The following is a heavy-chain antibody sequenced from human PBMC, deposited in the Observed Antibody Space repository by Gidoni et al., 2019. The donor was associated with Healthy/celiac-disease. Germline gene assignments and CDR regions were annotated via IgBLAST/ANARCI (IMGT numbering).Heavy chain of an antibody. J-gene: IGHJ5*02. CDR3: ARDPGYYDSSGYR. Sequence: EVQLVESGGGLVKPGGSLRLSCAASGFPFSSYSMNWVRQAPGKGLEWVSSIRSSSSYIYYADSVKGRFTISRDNAKNSLYLQMNSLRAEDTAVYYCARDPGYYDSSGYRWGQGTLVTVSS. CDR2: IRSSSSYI. CDR1: GFPFSSYS. D-gene: IGHD3-22*01. V-gene: IGHV3-21*01.